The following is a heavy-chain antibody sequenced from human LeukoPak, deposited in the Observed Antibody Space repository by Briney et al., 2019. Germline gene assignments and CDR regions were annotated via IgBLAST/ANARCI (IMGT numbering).Heavy chain of an antibody. Sequence: SETLSLTCAVYGGSFSGYYWSWIRQPPGKGLEWIGEINHSGSTNYNPSLKSRVTISVDTSKNQFSLKLSSVTAADTAVYYCASQQAGIRLRRFDYWGQGTLVTVSS. CDR1: GGSFSGYY. D-gene: IGHD3-10*01. J-gene: IGHJ4*02. CDR3: ASQQAGIRLRRFDY. CDR2: INHSGST. V-gene: IGHV4-34*01.